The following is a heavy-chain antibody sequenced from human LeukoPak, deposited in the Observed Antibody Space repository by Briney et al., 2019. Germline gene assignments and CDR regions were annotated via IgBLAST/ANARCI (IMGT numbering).Heavy chain of an antibody. J-gene: IGHJ4*02. CDR1: GFTFSTYN. CDR3: SKGRGTTVTSAANY. V-gene: IGHV3-30-3*01. CDR2: VSYDGTNK. D-gene: IGHD4-17*01. Sequence: PGGSLRLSCAASGFTFSTYNIHWVRQAPGKGLEWVAIVSYDGTNKYYADSVKDRFTISRDNSKNTLSLQMNSLRAEDTAVYYCSKGRGTTVTSAANYWGQGTLVTVSS.